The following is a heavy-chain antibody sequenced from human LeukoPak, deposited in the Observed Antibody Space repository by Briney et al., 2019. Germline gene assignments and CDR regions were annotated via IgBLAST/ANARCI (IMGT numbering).Heavy chain of an antibody. Sequence: ASVKVSCKASGYTFTSYDINWVRQAPGQGLEWMGWMNPNSGNTGYAQKFQGRVTMTRNSSISTAYMELSSLRSEDTAVYYCARVSPVDYYGSGSYNYWGQGTLVTVSS. V-gene: IGHV1-8*01. D-gene: IGHD3-10*01. CDR1: GYTFTSYD. J-gene: IGHJ4*02. CDR3: ARVSPVDYYGSGSYNY. CDR2: MNPNSGNT.